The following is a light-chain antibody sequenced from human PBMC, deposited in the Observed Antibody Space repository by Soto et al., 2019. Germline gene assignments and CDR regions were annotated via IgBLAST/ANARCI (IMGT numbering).Light chain of an antibody. CDR1: TGAVTSGHY. CDR2: DTS. CDR3: LLSYSGARSYVV. V-gene: IGLV7-46*01. Sequence: QSVVTQEPSLTVSPGGTVTLTCGSSTGAVTSGHYPYWFQQKPGQAPRTLIYDTSNKHSWTPARFSGSLLGDKAALTLSGAQPEDEAEYYCLLSYSGARSYVVFGGGTQLTVL. J-gene: IGLJ2*01.